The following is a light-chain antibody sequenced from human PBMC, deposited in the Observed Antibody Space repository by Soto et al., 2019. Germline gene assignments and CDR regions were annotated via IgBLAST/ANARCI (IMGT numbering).Light chain of an antibody. V-gene: IGKV1-5*03. CDR1: QSFSSW. Sequence: DIQMTQSPSTLSASVGDRVTITCRASQSFSSWLAWYQQKPGKAPKVLIYKASSLESGVPSRFSGSGSVTEFTLTISSLQPDDFATSYCQQYNTYPWTFGQGTQVQTK. CDR3: QQYNTYPWT. CDR2: KAS. J-gene: IGKJ1*01.